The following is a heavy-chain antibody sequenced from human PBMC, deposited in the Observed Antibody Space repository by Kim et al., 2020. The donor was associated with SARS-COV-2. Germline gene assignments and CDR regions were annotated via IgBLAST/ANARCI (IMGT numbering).Heavy chain of an antibody. CDR2: IYWDDDW. CDR3: AHSLYDSRTRLDP. CDR1: GFSLSTSGVG. D-gene: IGHD3-22*01. V-gene: IGHV2-5*02. J-gene: IGHJ5*02. Sequence: SGPTLVNPTQTLTLTCSFSGFSLSTSGVGVGWIRQPPGQALEWLAVIYWDDDWRRSPSLKNRLTITKDTSKNQVVLTMTNMDPADTATYFCAHSLYDSRTRLDPWGQGILVSVSS.